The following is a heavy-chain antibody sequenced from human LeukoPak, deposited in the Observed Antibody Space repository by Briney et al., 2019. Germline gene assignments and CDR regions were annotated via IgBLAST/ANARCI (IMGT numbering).Heavy chain of an antibody. J-gene: IGHJ4*02. CDR3: ARDQEGFDY. Sequence: ASVKVSCKASGYTFTSNYIHWVRQAPGQGLEWMGMIYPRDGSTSYAQKFQGRVTVTRDTSTSTVRMELSGLRSEDTAVYFCARDQEGFDYWGQGTLVTVSS. CDR1: GYTFTSNY. CDR2: IYPRDGST. V-gene: IGHV1-46*01.